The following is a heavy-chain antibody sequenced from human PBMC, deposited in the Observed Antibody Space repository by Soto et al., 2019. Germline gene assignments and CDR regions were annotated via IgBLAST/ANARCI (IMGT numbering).Heavy chain of an antibody. CDR1: GFTFSSST. D-gene: IGHD1-26*01. CDR2: ISSDGSNK. Sequence: PGGSLRLSCAASGFTFSSSTMHWVRQAPGKGLEWVAVISSDGSNKYYPDSVKGRFTISRDNSKNTLYLQMNSLRAEDTAVYYCARDQIEGGPDYFDDWGQGTLVTVSS. CDR3: ARDQIEGGPDYFDD. J-gene: IGHJ4*02. V-gene: IGHV3-30-3*01.